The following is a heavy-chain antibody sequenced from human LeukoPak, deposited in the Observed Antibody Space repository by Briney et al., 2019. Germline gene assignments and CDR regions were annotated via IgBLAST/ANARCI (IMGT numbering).Heavy chain of an antibody. CDR3: ASPRHYDYVWGSYRHYYFDY. CDR1: GFTFSSYE. Sequence: GGSLRLSCAASGFTFSSYEMNWVRQAPGKGLEWVSHISSSGSTIYYADSVKGRFTISRDNAKNSLYLQMNSLRAEDTAVYYCASPRHYDYVWGSYRHYYFDYWGQGTLVTVSS. J-gene: IGHJ4*02. V-gene: IGHV3-48*03. D-gene: IGHD3-16*02. CDR2: ISSSGSTI.